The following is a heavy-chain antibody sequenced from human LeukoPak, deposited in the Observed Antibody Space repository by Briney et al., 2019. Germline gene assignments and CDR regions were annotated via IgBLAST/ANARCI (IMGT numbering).Heavy chain of an antibody. J-gene: IGHJ6*02. V-gene: IGHV1-8*01. CDR1: GYTFTSYD. Sequence: ASVKVSCKASGYTFTSYDINWVRQATGQGLEWMGWMNPNSGNTGYAQKFQGRVTMTRNTSISTAYMELSSLRSEDTAVYYCASCLSSSWYNPYYYYGMDVWGQGTTVTVPS. CDR3: ASCLSSSWYNPYYYYGMDV. D-gene: IGHD6-13*01. CDR2: MNPNSGNT.